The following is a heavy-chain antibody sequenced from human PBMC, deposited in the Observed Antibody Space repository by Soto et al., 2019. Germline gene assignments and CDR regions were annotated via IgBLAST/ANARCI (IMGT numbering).Heavy chain of an antibody. J-gene: IGHJ4*02. CDR3: MTGGATEH. D-gene: IGHD1-1*01. V-gene: IGHV3-7*01. CDR2: IKQDGSDT. Sequence: EVQLVDSGGGLVQPGGSLRLSCAVSGFIFSDYRMSWVRQAPGKGLEWVANIKQDGSDTKYVNSVKGRFTISRDNVKNSLYLQMNSLRAEDTAVYYCMTGGATEHWGQGTLVTVSS. CDR1: GFIFSDYR.